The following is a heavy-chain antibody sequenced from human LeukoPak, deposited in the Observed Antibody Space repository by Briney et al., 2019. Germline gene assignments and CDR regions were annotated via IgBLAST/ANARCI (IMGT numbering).Heavy chain of an antibody. CDR1: GGSFSGYY. J-gene: IGHJ6*02. Sequence: SETLSLTCAVYGGSFSGYYWSWIRQPPGKGLEWIGEINHSGSTNYNPSLKSRVTISVDTSKNQFSLKLSSVTAADTAVYYCARSPWVRWFNYYGMDVWGQGTTVTVSS. CDR2: INHSGST. CDR3: ARSPWVRWFNYYGMDV. D-gene: IGHD4-23*01. V-gene: IGHV4-34*01.